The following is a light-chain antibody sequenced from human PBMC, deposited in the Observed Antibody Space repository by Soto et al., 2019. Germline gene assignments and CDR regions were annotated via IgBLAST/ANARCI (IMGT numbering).Light chain of an antibody. J-gene: IGKJ1*01. CDR1: QSVSSY. CDR3: QQRSNWPPWT. V-gene: IGKV3-11*01. CDR2: DAS. Sequence: EIVLTQSPATLSLSQGERSTLXXRASQSVSSYLAWYQQKPGQAPRLVXYDASNRATGIPARFSGSGSGTDFTLTISSLEPEDFAVYYCQQRSNWPPWTFGQGTKVDIK.